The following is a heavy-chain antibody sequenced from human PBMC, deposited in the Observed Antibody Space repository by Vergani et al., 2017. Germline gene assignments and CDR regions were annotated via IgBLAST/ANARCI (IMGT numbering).Heavy chain of an antibody. CDR1: GYSFTNYW. J-gene: IGHJ4*02. CDR3: ARLYGRDSNGSKYFDD. CDR2: IHPADSDT. Sequence: EVQLVQSGAEVKKPGESLKISCQISGYSFTNYWIGWVRQMPGKGLEWMGIIHPADSDTSYSPSFQGQVTISVDKSISTAYLHRSSRRASDSAMYYCARLYGRDSNGSKYFDDWGQGTLVTVSS. V-gene: IGHV5-51*01. D-gene: IGHD3-22*01.